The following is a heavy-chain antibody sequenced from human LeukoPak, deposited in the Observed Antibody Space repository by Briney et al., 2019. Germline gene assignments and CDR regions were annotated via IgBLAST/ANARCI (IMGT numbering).Heavy chain of an antibody. CDR3: AARDWGSYAFDI. V-gene: IGHV5-51*01. J-gene: IGHJ3*02. CDR1: GYSLTRYR. D-gene: IGHD7-27*01. Sequence: GGALKISRKGFGYSLTRYRVGWVGPMPGEGPGWMGTIYPGDSDTRYSPSFQGQVTISADKSISTASLQWSSLKASDTAMYYCAARDWGSYAFDIWGQGTMVTVSS. CDR2: IYPGDSDT.